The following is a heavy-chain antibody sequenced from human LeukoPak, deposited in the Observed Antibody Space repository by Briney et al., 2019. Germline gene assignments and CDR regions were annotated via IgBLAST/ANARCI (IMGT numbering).Heavy chain of an antibody. V-gene: IGHV4-59*01. CDR2: IYYTGST. Sequence: PSETLSLTCTVSSGAISSYYWTWFRQPPGKGLEWIGYIYYTGSTNYNPSLDSRVTISVDMSKNQVSLNLKYVTAADTAVYYCARGYFDWFLDNWGRGTLVTVSS. CDR1: SGAISSYY. J-gene: IGHJ4*02. D-gene: IGHD3-9*01. CDR3: ARGYFDWFLDN.